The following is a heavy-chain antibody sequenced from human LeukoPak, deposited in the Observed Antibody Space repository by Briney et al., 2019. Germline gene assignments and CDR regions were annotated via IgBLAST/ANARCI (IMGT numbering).Heavy chain of an antibody. CDR1: GFTFSGSA. V-gene: IGHV3-73*01. D-gene: IGHD4-17*01. Sequence: PGGSLRLSCAASGFTFSGSAVHWVRQASGKGLEWVGRIRTKPNSYATAYAASVNGRFTISRDDSKNAAYLQMNSLKTEDTAVYYCTINYDYGLFDYWGQGTLVTVSS. J-gene: IGHJ4*02. CDR2: IRTKPNSYAT. CDR3: TINYDYGLFDY.